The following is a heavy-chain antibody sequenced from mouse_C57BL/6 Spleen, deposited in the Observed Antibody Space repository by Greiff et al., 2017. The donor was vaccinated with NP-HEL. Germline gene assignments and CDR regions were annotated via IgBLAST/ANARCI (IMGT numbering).Heavy chain of an antibody. D-gene: IGHD1-1*01. Sequence: QVQLQQPGAELVKPGASVKLSCKASGYTFTSYWMHWVKQRPGQGLEWIGMIHPNSGSTNYNEKFKSKATLTVDKSSSTAYMQLSSLTSEDSAVYYCARFITTVVAGDYYAMDYWGQGTSVTVSS. J-gene: IGHJ4*01. CDR1: GYTFTSYW. CDR3: ARFITTVVAGDYYAMDY. V-gene: IGHV1-64*01. CDR2: IHPNSGST.